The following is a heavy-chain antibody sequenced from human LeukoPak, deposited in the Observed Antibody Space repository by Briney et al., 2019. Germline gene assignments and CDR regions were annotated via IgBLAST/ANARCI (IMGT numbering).Heavy chain of an antibody. Sequence: GGSLRLSCAASGFTFSSYAMSWVRQARGKGLEWVSASSCSGGSTYYADSVKGRFTISRDNSKNTLYLQMNSLRAEDTAVYYCARLSGYDPYYFDYWGQGTLVTVSS. CDR1: GFTFSSYA. D-gene: IGHD5-12*01. V-gene: IGHV3-23*01. CDR2: SSCSGGST. J-gene: IGHJ4*02. CDR3: ARLSGYDPYYFDY.